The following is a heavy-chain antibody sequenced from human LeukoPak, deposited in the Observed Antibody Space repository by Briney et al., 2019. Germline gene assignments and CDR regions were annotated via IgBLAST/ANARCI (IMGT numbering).Heavy chain of an antibody. D-gene: IGHD1-26*01. V-gene: IGHV1-18*01. J-gene: IGHJ4*02. CDR1: GYTFTSYG. Sequence: ASVKVSCKASGYTFTSYGISWVRQAPGQGLEWMGWISAYNGNTNYAQKLQGRVTMTTDTSTSTAYMELRSLRSDDTAAYYCARDRPYSGSYFHFDYWGQGTLVTVSS. CDR2: ISAYNGNT. CDR3: ARDRPYSGSYFHFDY.